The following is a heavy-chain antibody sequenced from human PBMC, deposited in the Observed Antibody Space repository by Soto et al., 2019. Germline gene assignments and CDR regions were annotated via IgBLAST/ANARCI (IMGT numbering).Heavy chain of an antibody. Sequence: ASVKVSCKASGGTFSSYAISWVRQAPGQGLEWMGGIIPIFGNTGYAQKFQGRVTMTRNTSISTAYMELSSLRSEDTAVYYCARGGYDILTGYYNRYYYYGMDVWGQGTTVTVSS. CDR2: IIPIFGNT. D-gene: IGHD3-9*01. CDR1: GGTFSSYA. J-gene: IGHJ6*02. V-gene: IGHV1-8*02. CDR3: ARGGYDILTGYYNRYYYYGMDV.